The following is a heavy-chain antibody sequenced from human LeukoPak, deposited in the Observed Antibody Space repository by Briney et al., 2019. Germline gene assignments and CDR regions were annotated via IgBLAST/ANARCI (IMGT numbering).Heavy chain of an antibody. J-gene: IGHJ4*02. D-gene: IGHD3-10*01. CDR1: GDSMSDYF. CDR2: AADSGST. Sequence: AETLSLTCTVSGDSMSDYFWTWIRQPPGKGLEWIGYAADSGSTNYNPSLKSRVTISVDTSKNQFSLKLSSVTAADTAVYYCARRRIYYGSGSYYNYWGQGTLVTVSS. CDR3: ARRRIYYGSGSYYNY. V-gene: IGHV4-59*12.